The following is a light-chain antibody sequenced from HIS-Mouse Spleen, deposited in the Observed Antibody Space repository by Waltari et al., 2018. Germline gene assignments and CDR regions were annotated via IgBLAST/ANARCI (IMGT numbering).Light chain of an antibody. CDR1: GLPKKY. V-gene: IGLV3-10*01. J-gene: IGLJ2*01. Sequence: SYELTQPPSVSVSPGQTDRTTRSGAGLPKKYTYWYQQNSGQAPVLVIYEDRKRPAGIPERFSGSSSGTMATLTISGAQVEDEADYYCYSTDSSGNHRVFGGGTKLTVL. CDR3: YSTDSSGNHRV. CDR2: EDR.